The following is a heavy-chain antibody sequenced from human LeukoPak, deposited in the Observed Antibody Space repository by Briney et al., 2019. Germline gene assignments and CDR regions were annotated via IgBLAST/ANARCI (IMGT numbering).Heavy chain of an antibody. V-gene: IGHV3-53*01. CDR3: AREIQRLFYDI. J-gene: IGHJ3*02. D-gene: IGHD5-18*01. Sequence: QAGGSLRLSCAASGFIVSSNYMSWVRQAPGKGLEWVSVIYSGGSTYYADSVKGRFTISRDNSKNTLYLQMNSLRAEDTAVYYCAREIQRLFYDIWGQGTMVTVSS. CDR1: GFIVSSNY. CDR2: IYSGGST.